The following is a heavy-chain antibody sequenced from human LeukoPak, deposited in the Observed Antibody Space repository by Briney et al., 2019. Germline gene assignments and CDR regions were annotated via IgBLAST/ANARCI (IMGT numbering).Heavy chain of an antibody. CDR3: ARDSSITMVRGVIGRFDY. CDR1: GFTFSSYA. J-gene: IGHJ4*02. CDR2: ISYDGSNK. D-gene: IGHD3-10*01. V-gene: IGHV3-30*04. Sequence: GRSLRLSCAASGFTFSSYAMHWVRQAPGKGLEWVAVISYDGSNKYYADSVKGRFTIPRDNYTSTLYLQMNSLRAEDTAVYYCARDSSITMVRGVIGRFDYWGQGTLVTVSS.